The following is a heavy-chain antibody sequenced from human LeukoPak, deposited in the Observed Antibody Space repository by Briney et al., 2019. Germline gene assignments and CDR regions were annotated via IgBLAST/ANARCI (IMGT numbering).Heavy chain of an antibody. V-gene: IGHV4-39*01. CDR3: ARLVVAVAGGFDY. CDR2: IYYSGST. Sequence: SETLSLTCTVSGGSISSSSYYWGWIRQPPGKGLEWIGSIYYSGSTYYNPSLKSRVTISVDTSKNQFSLKLSSVTAADTAVYYCARLVVAVAGGFDYWGQGTLVTVSS. D-gene: IGHD6-19*01. J-gene: IGHJ4*02. CDR1: GGSISSSSYY.